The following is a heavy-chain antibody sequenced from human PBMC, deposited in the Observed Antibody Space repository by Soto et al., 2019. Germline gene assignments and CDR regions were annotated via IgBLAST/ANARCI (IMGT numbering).Heavy chain of an antibody. Sequence: SETLSLTCTVSGDSMTSSSYYWGWIRQPPGKGLEWVGSIYYSERTSYNSGSTYYSPSLKSRVAISGDTSKGQLSLKLSSVTAAETAVYYCARHTRNQFDPWGQGTLVTVS. V-gene: IGHV4-39*01. J-gene: IGHJ5*02. CDR1: GDSMTSSSYY. CDR3: ARHTRNQFDP. CDR2: IYYSERTSYNSGST.